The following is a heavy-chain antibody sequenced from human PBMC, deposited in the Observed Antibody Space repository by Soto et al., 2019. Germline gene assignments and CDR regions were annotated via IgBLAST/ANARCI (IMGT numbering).Heavy chain of an antibody. V-gene: IGHV3-23*01. D-gene: IGHD6-13*01. CDR3: AKGVAAAGTSPLFEH. CDR2: ISQSGSST. J-gene: IGHJ4*02. Sequence: CVRQAPGKGLEWVSTISQSGSSTYFADSVKGRFSISRDNFKSTLYLQMNNLRAEDTAVYFCAKGVAAAGTSPLFEHWGQGTLVTVSS.